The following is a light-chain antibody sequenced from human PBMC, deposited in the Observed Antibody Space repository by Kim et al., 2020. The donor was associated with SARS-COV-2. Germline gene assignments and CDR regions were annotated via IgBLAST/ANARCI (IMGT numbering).Light chain of an antibody. Sequence: DIQMTQSPSTLSASVGDRVTITCRASQSISSWLAWYQQKPGKAPKLLIYKASTLESGVPSRFSGSGSGTEFTLTISSLQPDDFATYYCQQYSTYSRTFGHGTKVEIK. CDR1: QSISSW. CDR3: QQYSTYSRT. V-gene: IGKV1-5*03. CDR2: KAS. J-gene: IGKJ1*01.